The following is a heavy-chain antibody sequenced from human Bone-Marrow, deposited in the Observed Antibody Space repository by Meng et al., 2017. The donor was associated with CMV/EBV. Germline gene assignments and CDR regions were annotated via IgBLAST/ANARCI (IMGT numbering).Heavy chain of an antibody. Sequence: GESLKISCAASGFTFSSYWMSWVRQAPGKGLEWVANIKQDGSEKYYVDSVKGRFTISRDNAKNSLYLQMNSLRAEDTAVYYCANALLGVLLQQGWGQGTLVTVSS. D-gene: IGHD1-1*01. J-gene: IGHJ4*02. CDR2: IKQDGSEK. V-gene: IGHV3-7*03. CDR1: GFTFSSYW. CDR3: ANALLGVLLQQG.